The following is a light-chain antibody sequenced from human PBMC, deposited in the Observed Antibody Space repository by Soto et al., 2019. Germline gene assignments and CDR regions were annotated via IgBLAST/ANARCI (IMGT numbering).Light chain of an antibody. V-gene: IGKV3D-15*01. CDR3: QQYNNWPRT. CDR2: VAS. Sequence: EIVMTQSPPPLSVSPGERATLSCRASRSISRNLAWYQQKPGQAPRLLIYVASTRATGVPARFSGSGSGTEFTLTISSLQSEDFAVYYCQQYNNWPRTFGQGTKVDIK. J-gene: IGKJ1*01. CDR1: RSISRN.